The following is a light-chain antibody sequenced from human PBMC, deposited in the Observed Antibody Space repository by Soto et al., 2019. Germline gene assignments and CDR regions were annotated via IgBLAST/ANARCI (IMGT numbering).Light chain of an antibody. CDR1: QSISKW. Sequence: DIQMTQSPSTLSASVGDRVTITCRASQSISKWLAWYHQKPGKAPNLLIFDASSLQSGVPSRFIGSGSGTEFTLTISSLQPDDFATYYCQQYDTSSLYTFGQGTKLEIK. CDR2: DAS. CDR3: QQYDTSSLYT. J-gene: IGKJ2*01. V-gene: IGKV1-5*01.